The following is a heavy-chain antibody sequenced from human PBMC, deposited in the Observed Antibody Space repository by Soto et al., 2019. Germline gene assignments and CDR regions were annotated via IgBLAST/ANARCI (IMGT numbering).Heavy chain of an antibody. Sequence: QVQLAQSGAEERKPGASVKVSCEATGYTFTAYAMHWVRQAPGQRLEWMGWINPANGNTKYSQKFQGRLTITSDTSANTLYMELNSLTSEDTAMYYCTRSAISPYGGLIGPFDYWGQGNLVTVSS. V-gene: IGHV1-3*05. CDR3: TRSAISPYGGLIGPFDY. CDR1: GYTFTAYA. D-gene: IGHD3-16*02. J-gene: IGHJ4*02. CDR2: INPANGNT.